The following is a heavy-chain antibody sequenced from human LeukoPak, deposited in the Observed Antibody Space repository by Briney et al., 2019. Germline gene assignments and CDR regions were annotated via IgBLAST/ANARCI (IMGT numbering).Heavy chain of an antibody. D-gene: IGHD3-10*01. CDR1: GYTFTSYG. CDR2: ISAYNSNT. Sequence: ASVKVSCKASGYTFTSYGISWVRQAPGQGLEWMGWISAYNSNTNYAQKLQGRVTMTTDTSTSTAYMELRSLRSDDTAVYYCARDFVRFGELPSLPWFDPWGQGTLVTVSS. J-gene: IGHJ5*02. CDR3: ARDFVRFGELPSLPWFDP. V-gene: IGHV1-18*04.